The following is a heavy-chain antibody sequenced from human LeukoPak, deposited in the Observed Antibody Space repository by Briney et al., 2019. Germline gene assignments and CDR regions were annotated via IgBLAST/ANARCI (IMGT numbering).Heavy chain of an antibody. Sequence: GGSLRLSCAGSGFTFSSYAMGWVRQAPGKGLEWVSAISDSGDYTYYADSVKGRFTISRDNSKNTLYLHVNSLRAEDTAVYYCAKDTSIGKYCTSGVCSPFDYWGQGTLVTVSS. CDR2: ISDSGDYT. J-gene: IGHJ4*02. V-gene: IGHV3-23*01. CDR3: AKDTSIGKYCTSGVCSPFDY. CDR1: GFTFSSYA. D-gene: IGHD2-8*01.